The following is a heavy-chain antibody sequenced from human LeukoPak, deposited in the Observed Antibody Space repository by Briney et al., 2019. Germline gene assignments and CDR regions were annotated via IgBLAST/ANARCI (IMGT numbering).Heavy chain of an antibody. D-gene: IGHD6-6*01. J-gene: IGHJ4*02. CDR3: AKHLGYSTSSGIDY. Sequence: LPGGSLRLSCAASGFTFSTYAMSWVRQAPGKGQEWVSTISGGVLSTYYADSVKGRFTISRDNSKNTLYLQMNSLRADDTAVYYCAKHLGYSTSSGIDYWGQGTLVTVSS. V-gene: IGHV3-23*01. CDR2: ISGGVLST. CDR1: GFTFSTYA.